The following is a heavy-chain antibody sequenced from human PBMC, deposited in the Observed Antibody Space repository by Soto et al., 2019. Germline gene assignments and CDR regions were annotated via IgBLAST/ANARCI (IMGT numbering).Heavy chain of an antibody. CDR2: ISYDGSNK. D-gene: IGHD3-16*02. J-gene: IGHJ6*02. CDR3: ARDLLTGELSTNYYYCGMDV. V-gene: IGHV3-30-3*01. Sequence: QVQLVESGGGVVQPGRSLRLSCAASGFTFSSYAMHWVRQAPGKGLEWVAVISYDGSNKYYADSVKGRFTISRDNSKNTLYLQMNSLRAEDTAVYYCARDLLTGELSTNYYYCGMDVWGQGTTVTVSS. CDR1: GFTFSSYA.